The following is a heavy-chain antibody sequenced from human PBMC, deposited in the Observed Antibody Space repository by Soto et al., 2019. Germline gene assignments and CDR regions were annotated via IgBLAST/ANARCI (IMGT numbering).Heavy chain of an antibody. CDR3: SRVTPHDSGGYFVFDL. J-gene: IGHJ3*01. CDR1: GFTFSSYS. Sequence: PGGSLRLSCAASGFTFSSYSMNWVRQAPGKGLEWVSYISSSSSTIYYADSVKGRFTISRDNAKNSLYLQMNSLRDEDTAVYYCSRVTPHDSGGYFVFDLWGQGTMVTV. V-gene: IGHV3-48*02. D-gene: IGHD3-22*01. CDR2: ISSSSSTI.